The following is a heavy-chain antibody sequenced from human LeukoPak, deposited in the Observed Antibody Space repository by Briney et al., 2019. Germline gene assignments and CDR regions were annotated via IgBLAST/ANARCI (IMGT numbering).Heavy chain of an antibody. J-gene: IGHJ4*02. CDR1: GGTFSSYA. CDR3: ARAHMPSGENHY. CDR2: IIPILGTA. Sequence: SVNVSCKASGGTFSSYAISWVRQAPGQGLEWMGRIIPILGTANYAQKFQGRVTITADESTSTAYMELSSLRSEDTAVYYCARAHMPSGENHYWGQGTLVTVSS. D-gene: IGHD2-15*01. V-gene: IGHV1-69*11.